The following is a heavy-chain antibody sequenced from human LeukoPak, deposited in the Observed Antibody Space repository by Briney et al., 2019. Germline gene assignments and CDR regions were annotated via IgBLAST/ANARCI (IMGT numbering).Heavy chain of an antibody. CDR2: IYSDNT. CDR3: ARPRAPVTRISSFDM. CDR1: GFTVSSNS. D-gene: IGHD2/OR15-2a*01. Sequence: GGSLRLSCTVSGFTVSSNSMSWVRQAPGKGLEWVSFIYSDNTHYSDSVKGRFTISRDNSKNTLYLQMSSLRGDDTAVYYCARPRAPVTRISSFDMWGQGTMVTVSS. J-gene: IGHJ3*02. V-gene: IGHV3-66*03.